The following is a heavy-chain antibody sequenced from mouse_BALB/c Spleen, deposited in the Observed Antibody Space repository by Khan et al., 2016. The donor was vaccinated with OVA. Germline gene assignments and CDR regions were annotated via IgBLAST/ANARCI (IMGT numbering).Heavy chain of an antibody. Sequence: QVQLKQSGPELVKPGASVKMSCKASGYTFTDYDIRWVKQRTGQGLEWIGEIYPGSGRTYYNEKFKGKATLTADKSSNTAYLQLSSLTSADSAVYVGAKIFCGNSCAMDYWGQGTAVTVSS. V-gene: IGHV1-77*01. J-gene: IGHJ4*01. D-gene: IGHD2-1*01. CDR2: IYPGSGRT. CDR1: GYTFTDYD. CDR3: AKIFCGNSCAMDY.